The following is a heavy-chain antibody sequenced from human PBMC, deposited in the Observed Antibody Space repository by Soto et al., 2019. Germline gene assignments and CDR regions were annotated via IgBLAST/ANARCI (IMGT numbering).Heavy chain of an antibody. CDR2: IKQDGSEK. V-gene: IGHV3-7*01. J-gene: IGHJ4*02. Sequence: GGSLRLSCAASGFTFSSYWMSWVRQAPGKGLEWVANIKQDGSEKYYVDSVKGRFTISRDNAKNSLYLQMNSLRAEDTAVYYCARDSTYSGYDRGFDYWGQGTLVTVSS. CDR1: GFTFSSYW. D-gene: IGHD5-12*01. CDR3: ARDSTYSGYDRGFDY.